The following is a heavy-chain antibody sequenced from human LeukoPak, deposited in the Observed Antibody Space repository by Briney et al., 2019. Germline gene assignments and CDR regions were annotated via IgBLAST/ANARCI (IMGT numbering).Heavy chain of an antibody. V-gene: IGHV1-69*13. J-gene: IGHJ4*02. D-gene: IGHD3-10*01. CDR2: IIPIFGTA. CDR3: ARGPDYYGSGSYYFDY. Sequence: ASVKVSCKASGYTLTYYGVSWVRQAPGQGLEWMGGIIPIFGTANYAQKFQGRVTITADESTSTAYMELSSLRSEDTAVYYCARGPDYYGSGSYYFDYWGQGTLVTVSS. CDR1: GYTLTYYG.